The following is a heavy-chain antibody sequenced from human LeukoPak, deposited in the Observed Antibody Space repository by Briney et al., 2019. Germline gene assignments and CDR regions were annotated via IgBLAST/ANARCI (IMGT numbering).Heavy chain of an antibody. V-gene: IGHV4-4*07. CDR2: IYTSGST. CDR3: ARTYSSSSGLVDY. J-gene: IGHJ4*02. D-gene: IGHD6-6*01. CDR1: GYSISSGYY. Sequence: SETLSLTCAVSGYSISSGYYWSWIRQPAGKGLEWIGRIYTSGSTNYNPSLKSRVTMSVDTSKNQFSLKLSSVTAADTAVYYCARTYSSSSGLVDYWGQGTLVTVSS.